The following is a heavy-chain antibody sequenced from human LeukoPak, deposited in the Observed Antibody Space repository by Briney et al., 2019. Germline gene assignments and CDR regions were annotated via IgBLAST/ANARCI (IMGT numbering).Heavy chain of an antibody. CDR1: GYTFTSYG. CDR3: ARGNYYYGSGSYYVDV. CDR2: ISAYNGNT. V-gene: IGHV1-18*01. Sequence: GASVKVSCKASGYTFTSYGIGWVRQAPGQGLEWMGWISAYNGNTNYAQKLQGRVTMTTDTSTSTAYMELRSLRSDDTAVYYCARGNYYYGSGSYYVDVWGKGTTVTVSS. D-gene: IGHD3-10*01. J-gene: IGHJ6*03.